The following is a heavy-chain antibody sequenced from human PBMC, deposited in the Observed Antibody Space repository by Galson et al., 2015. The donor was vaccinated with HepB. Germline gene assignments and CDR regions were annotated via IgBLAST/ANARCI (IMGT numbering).Heavy chain of an antibody. CDR2: ISPYNRNT. CDR1: GYSFSSYS. V-gene: IGHV1-18*01. J-gene: IGHJ5*02. Sequence: SVKVSCKASGYSFSSYSITWVRQAPGQGLEWMGWISPYNRNTDYSRKFQGRVTITTDIFTSTAYMELRSLRSDDTAAYYCARGAFVVVVGATQNNWFDPWGQGTLVTVSS. CDR3: ARGAFVVVVGATQNNWFDP. D-gene: IGHD2-15*01.